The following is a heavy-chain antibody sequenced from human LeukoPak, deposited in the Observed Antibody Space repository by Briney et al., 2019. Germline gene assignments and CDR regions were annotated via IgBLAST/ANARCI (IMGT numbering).Heavy chain of an antibody. CDR3: ARMLEYYSNRGQAFGD. CDR1: GYIFTGYY. CDR2: INPNSGGT. Sequence: ASVKVSCKASGYIFTGYYIHWVRQARGQGLEWMGWINPNSGGTNYAQKFQGRVTMTRDTSTSTTYLELTRLTSDDTAVYYCARMLEYYSNRGQAFGDWGQGTLVSVSS. J-gene: IGHJ4*02. V-gene: IGHV1-2*02. D-gene: IGHD3-16*01.